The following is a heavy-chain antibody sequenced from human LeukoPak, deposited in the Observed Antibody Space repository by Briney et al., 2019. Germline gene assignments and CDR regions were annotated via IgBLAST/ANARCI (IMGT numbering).Heavy chain of an antibody. D-gene: IGHD3-10*01. Sequence: PSETLSLTCAVYGGSFSGYYWSWIRQPPGKGLEWIGEINHSGSTNYNPSLKSRVTISVDTSKNQFSLKLSSVTAADTAVYYCARHRHGSGSYYKRRDAFDIWGQGTMVTVSS. J-gene: IGHJ3*02. V-gene: IGHV4-34*01. CDR1: GGSFSGYY. CDR3: ARHRHGSGSYYKRRDAFDI. CDR2: INHSGST.